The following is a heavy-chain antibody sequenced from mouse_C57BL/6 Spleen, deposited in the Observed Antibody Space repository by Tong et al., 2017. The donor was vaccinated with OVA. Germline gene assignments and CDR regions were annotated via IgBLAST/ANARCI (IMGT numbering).Heavy chain of an antibody. CDR1: GFTFSDYG. D-gene: IGHD1-1*01. Sequence: EVQLQESGGGLVQPGGSLKLSCAASGFTFSDYGMAWVRQAPRKGPEWVAFISNLAYSIYYPDNVKGRFTISRDNAKNNLYLQMSHLKSEDTAMYYCARHYYGSSHDYWGQGTTLTVSS. V-gene: IGHV5-15*01. CDR3: ARHYYGSSHDY. J-gene: IGHJ2*01. CDR2: ISNLAYSI.